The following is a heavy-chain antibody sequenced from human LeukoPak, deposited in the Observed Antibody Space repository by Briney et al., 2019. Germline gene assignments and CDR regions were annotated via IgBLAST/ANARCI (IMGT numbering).Heavy chain of an antibody. V-gene: IGHV4-59*08. J-gene: IGHJ4*02. D-gene: IGHD3-22*01. CDR2: IYYSGST. CDR1: GGSISSYY. CDR3: ARLLYYYDSSGWGHYFDY. Sequence: SETLSLTCTVSGGSISSYYWSRIRQPPGKGLEWIGYIYYSGSTNYNPSLKSRVTISVDTSKNQFSLKLSSVTAADTAVYYCARLLYYYDSSGWGHYFDYWGQGTLVTVSS.